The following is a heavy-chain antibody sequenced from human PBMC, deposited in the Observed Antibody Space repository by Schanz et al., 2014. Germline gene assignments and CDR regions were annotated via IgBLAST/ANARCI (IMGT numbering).Heavy chain of an antibody. CDR2: ISSGGRNI. Sequence: EVQLVESGGGLVKPGESLRLSCAASGFIFSAYTMNWVRQAPGKGLEWVSSISSGGRNISYAESMKGRFTISRDNAKNSLYLQMNSLRAEDAAVYYCAKDQGSDGSESYSDFDYWGQGTLATVSS. CDR3: AKDQGSDGSESYSDFDY. V-gene: IGHV3-21*01. J-gene: IGHJ4*02. CDR1: GFIFSAYT. D-gene: IGHD3-10*01.